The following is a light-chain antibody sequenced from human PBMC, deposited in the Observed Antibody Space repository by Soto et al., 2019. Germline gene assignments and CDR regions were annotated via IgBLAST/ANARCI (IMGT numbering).Light chain of an antibody. Sequence: DIQMTQSPSSLSASVGDRVTITCRPSQGIGTALAWYQQKPGADPNLLVHTASTFQSGVPSRFSGSGSGTDFSLTISSLQPEDVATYYCQKYDRAPTFGPGTKVDIK. CDR2: TAS. J-gene: IGKJ1*01. CDR1: QGIGTA. CDR3: QKYDRAPT. V-gene: IGKV1-27*01.